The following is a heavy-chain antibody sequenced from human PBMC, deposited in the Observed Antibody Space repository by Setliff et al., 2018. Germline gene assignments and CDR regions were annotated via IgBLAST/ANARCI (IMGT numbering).Heavy chain of an antibody. D-gene: IGHD3-22*01. CDR2: INQDGSGK. J-gene: IGHJ4*02. Sequence: PGGSLRLSCAASGFTFSSFWMARVRQSPGRGLEWVANINQDGSGKYYVDSVKGRFTISRDNAKNSLSLQMNGLRAEDTSVYYCAILGNSMIVLGIGGHDFWSQGTLVTVSS. CDR1: GFTFSSFW. CDR3: AILGNSMIVLGIGGHDF. V-gene: IGHV3-7*01.